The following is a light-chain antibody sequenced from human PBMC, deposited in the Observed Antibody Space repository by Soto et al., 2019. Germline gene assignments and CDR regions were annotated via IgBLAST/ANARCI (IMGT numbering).Light chain of an antibody. CDR3: QQYGSSPNT. CDR1: QSVSNNY. J-gene: IGKJ2*01. V-gene: IGKV3D-20*01. Sequence: IVLTQSPATLSLSPGERATLYCGASQSVSNNYLAWYQQKPGLAPRLLIYDASSRATGIPDRFSGSGSGTDFTLTISRLEPEDFAVYYCQQYGSSPNTFGQGTKLEIK. CDR2: DAS.